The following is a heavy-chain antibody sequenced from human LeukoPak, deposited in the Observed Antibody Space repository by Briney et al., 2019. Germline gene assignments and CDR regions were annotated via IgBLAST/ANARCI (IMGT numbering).Heavy chain of an antibody. J-gene: IGHJ6*03. Sequence: SETLSLTCTVSGGSISSYYWSWIRQPAGKGLEWIGRIYTSGSTNYNPSLKSRVTMSVDTSKNQFSLKLSSVTAADTAVYYCARGVPATKNYYYYYMDVWGKGTTVAVSS. V-gene: IGHV4-4*07. CDR1: GGSISSYY. D-gene: IGHD2-2*01. CDR3: ARGVPATKNYYYYYMDV. CDR2: IYTSGST.